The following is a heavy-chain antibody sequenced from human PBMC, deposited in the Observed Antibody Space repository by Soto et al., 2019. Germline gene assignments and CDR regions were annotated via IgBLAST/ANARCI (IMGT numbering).Heavy chain of an antibody. CDR3: ARGDGALDV. Sequence: EVQLVESGGGLVQPGGSLRLSCAASGFIVSSNSMSWVRQAPGKGLEWVSVIYTSGSTYYADSVKGRFTISRDNSKNIVYLQMNSLRAEDTAVYYCARGDGALDVWGQGTLVTVS. CDR2: IYTSGST. V-gene: IGHV3-66*01. CDR1: GFIVSSNS. J-gene: IGHJ3*01. D-gene: IGHD3-10*01.